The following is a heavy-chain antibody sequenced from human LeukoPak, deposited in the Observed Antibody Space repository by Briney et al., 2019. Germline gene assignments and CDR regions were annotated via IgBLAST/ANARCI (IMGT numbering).Heavy chain of an antibody. J-gene: IGHJ4*02. V-gene: IGHV3-30-3*01. Sequence: GGSLRLSCAASEFTFTNYAFHWVRQAPGKGLEWVAFISYDGSNIFYADSVKGRFTISRDDSKSTLSLQMNGLRAEDTAVYYCARGKGIDNYWGQGTLVTVSS. D-gene: IGHD6-13*01. CDR3: ARGKGIDNY. CDR1: EFTFTNYA. CDR2: ISYDGSNI.